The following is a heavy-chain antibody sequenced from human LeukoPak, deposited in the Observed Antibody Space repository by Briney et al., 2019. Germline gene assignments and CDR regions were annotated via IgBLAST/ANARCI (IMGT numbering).Heavy chain of an antibody. Sequence: PGGSMRLSCAASGFTFSDYYMSWIRQAPGKGLEWVSYISSSGSTIYYADSVKGRFTISRDNAKNSLYLQMNSLRAEDTAVYYCARVSLYHYYMDVWGKGTTVTVSS. CDR2: ISSSGSTI. V-gene: IGHV3-11*01. CDR3: ARVSLYHYYMDV. J-gene: IGHJ6*03. CDR1: GFTFSDYY.